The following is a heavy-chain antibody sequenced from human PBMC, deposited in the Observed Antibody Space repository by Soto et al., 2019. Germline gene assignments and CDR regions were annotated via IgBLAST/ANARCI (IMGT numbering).Heavy chain of an antibody. CDR2: ISAYNGNT. Sequence: GASVKVSCKASGYTFTSYGISWVRQAPGQGLEWMGWISAYNGNTNYAQKLQGRVTMTTDTSTSTAYMELRSLRSDDTAVYYCARGKQWLELPPRPPDYWGQGTLVTVSS. V-gene: IGHV1-18*01. J-gene: IGHJ4*02. D-gene: IGHD6-19*01. CDR1: GYTFTSYG. CDR3: ARGKQWLELPPRPPDY.